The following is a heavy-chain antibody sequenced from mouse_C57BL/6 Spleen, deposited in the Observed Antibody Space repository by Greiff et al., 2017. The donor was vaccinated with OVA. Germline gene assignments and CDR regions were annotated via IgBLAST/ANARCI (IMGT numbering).Heavy chain of an antibody. CDR3: AIKGDFSSYQGWFDD. D-gene: IGHD1-1*01. CDR2: IDPETGGT. J-gene: IGHJ3*01. Sequence: QVQLQQSGAELVRPGASVTLSCKASGYSFTDYDMHWVKQTPVHGLEWIGAIDPETGGTAYNQKFKGKAILTGDKSSSTAYMKLRSMTSEDSAVYYCAIKGDFSSYQGWFDDWGKGTLVTVSA. CDR1: GYSFTDYD. V-gene: IGHV1-15*01.